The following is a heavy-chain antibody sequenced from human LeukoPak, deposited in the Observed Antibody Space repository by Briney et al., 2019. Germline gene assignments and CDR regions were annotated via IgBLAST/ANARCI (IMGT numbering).Heavy chain of an antibody. V-gene: IGHV5-51*01. CDR1: GXSFTSYW. Sequence: PGGSLKISCKGSGXSFTSYWSGRGRQMPGKGLELLGTIYPGDSDTRYSPSFQGQVTISADKSISTAYLQWSSLKASDTAMYYCARQMKVVGYDSGGYSTDGGVDYWGQGTLVTVSS. J-gene: IGHJ4*02. CDR2: IYPGDSDT. D-gene: IGHD3-22*01. CDR3: ARQMKVVGYDSGGYSTDGGVDY.